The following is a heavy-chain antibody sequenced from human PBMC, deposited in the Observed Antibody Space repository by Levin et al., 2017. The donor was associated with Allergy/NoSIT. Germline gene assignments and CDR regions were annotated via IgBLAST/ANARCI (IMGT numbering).Heavy chain of an antibody. CDR1: GGSISSGGYS. CDR2: IYLSGST. CDR3: ARVAGYSYAYYFDY. J-gene: IGHJ4*02. Sequence: SETLSLTCAVSGGSISSGGYSWSWIRQPPGKGLEWIGNIYLSGSTNDNPSLKSRVTMSVDRSKNQFSLKLSYVTAADTAVYYCARVAGYSYAYYFDYWGPGTLVTVSS. V-gene: IGHV4-30-2*01. D-gene: IGHD5-18*01.